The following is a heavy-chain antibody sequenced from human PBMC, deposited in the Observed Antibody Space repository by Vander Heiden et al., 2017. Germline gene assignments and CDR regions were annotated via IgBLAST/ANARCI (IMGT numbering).Heavy chain of an antibody. D-gene: IGHD2-15*01. V-gene: IGHV3-30-3*01. CDR1: GFTFRNHP. CDR2: ISYDGSSK. J-gene: IGHJ4*02. CDR3: ARKTVGVYSFDY. Sequence: QVQLVESGGGVVQPGRSLRLSCSASGFTFRNHPLPWVRQAPGKGLEWVAVISYDGSSKFYADSVRGRFTISRDNSKTTLDLHMNSLRVEDTAIYYCARKTVGVYSFDYWGQGTLVTVSS.